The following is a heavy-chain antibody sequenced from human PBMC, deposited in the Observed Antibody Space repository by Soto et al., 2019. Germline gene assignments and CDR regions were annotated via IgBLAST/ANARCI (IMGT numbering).Heavy chain of an antibody. Sequence: GASVKVSCKASGYTFTSYDINWVRQATGQGLEWMGWMNPNSGNTGYAQKFRGRVTMTRNASISTAYMELSSLRSEDTAVYYCAKTDVESSNRYAYMDVWGKGTTVTVSS. J-gene: IGHJ6*03. V-gene: IGHV1-8*01. CDR1: GYTFTSYD. CDR2: MNPNSGNT. CDR3: AKTDVESSNRYAYMDV. D-gene: IGHD5-18*01.